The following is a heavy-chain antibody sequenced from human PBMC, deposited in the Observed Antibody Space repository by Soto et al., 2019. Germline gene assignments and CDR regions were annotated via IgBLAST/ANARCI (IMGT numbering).Heavy chain of an antibody. V-gene: IGHV3-48*02. J-gene: IGHJ4*02. CDR2: ISTNGGTI. Sequence: EVQLVESGGDLVQPGRSLRLSCAASGFRFNTFSMDWVRQAPGKRLEWISYISTNGGTIHYADSVKGRFTISRDNGRNSLYLQMTDLRHEDTAIYYCARGLYDSGSFSFDFWGQGTLVTVSS. D-gene: IGHD3-10*01. CDR3: ARGLYDSGSFSFDF. CDR1: GFRFNTFS.